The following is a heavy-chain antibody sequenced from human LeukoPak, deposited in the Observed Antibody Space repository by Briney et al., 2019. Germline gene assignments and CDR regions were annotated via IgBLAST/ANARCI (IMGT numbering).Heavy chain of an antibody. CDR2: INPSGGST. CDR3: ATELAAEGFDY. V-gene: IGHV1-46*01. D-gene: IGHD6-13*01. Sequence: GASVKVSCKASGYTFTNYYIHWVRQAPGQGLECMGIINPSGGSTSYAQKFQGRVTMTRDMSTSTVYMELSSLRSEDTAVYYCATELAAEGFDYWGQGTLVTVSS. J-gene: IGHJ4*02. CDR1: GYTFTNYY.